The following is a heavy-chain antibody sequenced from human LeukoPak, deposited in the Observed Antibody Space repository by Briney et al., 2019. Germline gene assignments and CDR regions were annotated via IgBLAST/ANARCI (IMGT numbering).Heavy chain of an antibody. V-gene: IGHV3-30*02. J-gene: IGHJ4*02. D-gene: IGHD6-13*01. CDR1: GFTFSSYG. CDR2: IRYDGSNK. CDR3: AKDPAGSSWSDPYFDY. Sequence: GGSLRLSCAASGFTFSSYGMHWVRQAPGKGLEWVAFIRYDGSNKYYADSVKGRFTISRDNSKNTLYLQMNSLRAEDTAVYYCAKDPAGSSWSDPYFDYWGQGTLVTVSS.